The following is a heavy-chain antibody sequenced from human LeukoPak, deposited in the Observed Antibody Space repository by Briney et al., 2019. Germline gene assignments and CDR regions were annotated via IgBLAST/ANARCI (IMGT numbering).Heavy chain of an antibody. CDR1: GFTFRLFG. V-gene: IGHV3-30*02. CDR3: AKVKTDILIPDS. D-gene: IGHD2-21*02. J-gene: IGHJ4*02. CDR2: ILFDGSNT. Sequence: GGSLRLSCVASGFTFRLFGMHWVRQAPGKGLEWVSFILFDGSNTYHADSVKGRFTISRDNSKNTLYLQMNSLTSADTAVYYCAKVKTDILIPDSWGQGTLVTVSS.